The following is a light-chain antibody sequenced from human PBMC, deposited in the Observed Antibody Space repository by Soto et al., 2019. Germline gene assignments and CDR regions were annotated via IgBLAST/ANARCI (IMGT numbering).Light chain of an antibody. V-gene: IGKV1-8*01. CDR1: QDISSR. J-gene: IGKJ1*01. CDR2: AAS. CDR3: QQYYSYPWT. Sequence: AIRMTQSPTSLSASTGDRVTITCRASQDISSRVAWYQQRPGKGPKLLIYAASTLQSDVPSRFSGSGSGTDFTLTISCLQSEDFATYYCQQYYSYPWTFGQGTKVDIK.